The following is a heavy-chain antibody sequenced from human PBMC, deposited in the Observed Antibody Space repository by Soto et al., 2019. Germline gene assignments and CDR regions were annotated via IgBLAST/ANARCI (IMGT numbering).Heavy chain of an antibody. Sequence: SETLSLTCSVCRGSISSDRYSWSWIRQPPGKSLEWIGDTYHSGSTYYNPPLNSRVTISVDRSKKQFSLKLSSVSAAVTAVYYCARASGYCSDGSCPVVWFDPGGQGTLVTVS. D-gene: IGHD2-15*01. CDR3: ARASGYCSDGSCPVVWFDP. V-gene: IGHV4-30-2*01. CDR2: TYHSGST. CDR1: RGSISSDRYS. J-gene: IGHJ5*02.